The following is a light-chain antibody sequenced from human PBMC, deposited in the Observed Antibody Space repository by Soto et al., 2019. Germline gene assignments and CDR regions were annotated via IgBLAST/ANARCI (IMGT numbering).Light chain of an antibody. J-gene: IGLJ3*02. CDR3: QSYDSSLSGWV. V-gene: IGLV1-40*01. Sequence: QSVLTQPPSVSWAPGKKVTIYCTRSSSNIGAAYDVHWYQHLPGTAPKLLIYGNNNRPSGVPDRFSGSKSGTSASLAITGLQAEDEADYYCQSYDSSLSGWVFGGGTKLTVL. CDR1: SSNIGAAYD. CDR2: GNN.